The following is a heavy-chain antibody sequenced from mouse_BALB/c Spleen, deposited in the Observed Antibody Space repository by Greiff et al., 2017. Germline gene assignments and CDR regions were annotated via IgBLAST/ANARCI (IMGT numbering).Heavy chain of an antibody. J-gene: IGHJ2*01. CDR2: IYPSDSYT. D-gene: IGHD1-1*01. Sequence: QVQLQQPGAELVRPGASVKLSCKASGYTFTSYWINWVKQRPGQGLEWIGNIYPSDSYTNYNQKFKDKATSTVDKSSSTAYMQLSSPTSEDSAVYYCTRGTTVVYFDYWGQGTTLTVSS. CDR3: TRGTTVVYFDY. CDR1: GYTFTSYW. V-gene: IGHV1-69*02.